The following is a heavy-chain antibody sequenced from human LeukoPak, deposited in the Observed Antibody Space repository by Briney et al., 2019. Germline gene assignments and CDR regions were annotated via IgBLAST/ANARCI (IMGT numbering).Heavy chain of an antibody. CDR2: IIPIFGTA. V-gene: IGHV1-69*05. CDR3: ARVLPYYDFWSGHNWFDP. D-gene: IGHD3-3*01. Sequence: GASVKVSCKASGGTFSSYAISWVRQAPGRGLEWMGGIIPIFGTANYAQKFQGRVTITTDESTSTAYMELSILRSEDTAVYYCARVLPYYDFWSGHNWFDPWGQGTLVTVSS. CDR1: GGTFSSYA. J-gene: IGHJ5*02.